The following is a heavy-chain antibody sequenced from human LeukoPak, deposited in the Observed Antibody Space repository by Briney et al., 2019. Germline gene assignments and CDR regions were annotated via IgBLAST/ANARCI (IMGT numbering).Heavy chain of an antibody. CDR3: ARSRGSYHWFDY. J-gene: IGHJ4*02. CDR2: ISSSSSYI. D-gene: IGHD1-26*01. Sequence: PGGSLRLSCAASGFTFSSYSMNWVRQAPGKGLEWVSSISSSSSYIYYADSVKGRFTISRDNAKNSLYLQMNSLRAEDTAVYYCARSRGSYHWFDYWGQGTLVTVSS. V-gene: IGHV3-21*01. CDR1: GFTFSSYS.